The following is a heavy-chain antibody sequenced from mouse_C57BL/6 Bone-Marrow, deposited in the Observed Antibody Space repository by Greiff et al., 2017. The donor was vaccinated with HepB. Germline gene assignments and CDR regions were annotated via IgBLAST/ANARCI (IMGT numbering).Heavy chain of an antibody. CDR2: IHPNSGST. J-gene: IGHJ1*03. CDR1: GYTFTSYW. Sequence: VQLQQPGAELVKPGASVKLSCKASGYTFTSYWMRWVKQRPGQGLEWIGMIHPNSGSTNYNEKFKSKATLTVDKSSSTAYMQLSSLTSEDSAVYYCVGEDYDGYFDVWGTGTTVTVSS. D-gene: IGHD2-4*01. V-gene: IGHV1-64*01. CDR3: VGEDYDGYFDV.